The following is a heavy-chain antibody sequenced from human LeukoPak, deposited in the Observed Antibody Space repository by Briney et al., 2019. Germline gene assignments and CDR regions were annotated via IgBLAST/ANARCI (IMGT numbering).Heavy chain of an antibody. Sequence: ASVKVSCKASGYTFTCYGISWVRQAPGQGLEWMGWISAYNGNTNYAQRLQGRVTMTTDTSTSTAYMELRSLRSDDTAVYYCARLWFGEYTFGDYMDVWGKGTTVTISS. J-gene: IGHJ6*03. CDR2: ISAYNGNT. V-gene: IGHV1-18*01. CDR1: GYTFTCYG. CDR3: ARLWFGEYTFGDYMDV. D-gene: IGHD3-10*01.